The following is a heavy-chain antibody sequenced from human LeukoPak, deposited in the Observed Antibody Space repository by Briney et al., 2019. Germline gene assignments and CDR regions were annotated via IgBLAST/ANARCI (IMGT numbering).Heavy chain of an antibody. V-gene: IGHV1-18*01. CDR3: ARAPLMVRGEDYYYYMDV. CDR1: GYTFTSYD. J-gene: IGHJ6*03. Sequence: ASVKVSCKASGYTFTSYDINWVRQAPGQGVEWMGWISAYNGNTNYAQKLQGRVTMTTDKYTSTAYMELRSLRSDDTAVYYCARAPLMVRGEDYYYYMDVWGKGTTVTISS. D-gene: IGHD3-10*01. CDR2: ISAYNGNT.